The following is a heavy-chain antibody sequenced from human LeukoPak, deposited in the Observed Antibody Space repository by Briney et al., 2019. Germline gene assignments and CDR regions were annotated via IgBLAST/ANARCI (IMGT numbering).Heavy chain of an antibody. D-gene: IGHD3-9*01. CDR1: GFTFSSYA. CDR2: ISGSGGST. CDR3: ARGGYYDILTG. V-gene: IGHV3-23*01. Sequence: GGSLRLSCAASGFTFSSYAMSWVRQAPGKGLEWVSAISGSGGSTYYADSVKGRFTISRDNSKNTLYLQMNSLRAEDTAVHYCARGGYYDILTGWGQGTMVTVSS. J-gene: IGHJ3*01.